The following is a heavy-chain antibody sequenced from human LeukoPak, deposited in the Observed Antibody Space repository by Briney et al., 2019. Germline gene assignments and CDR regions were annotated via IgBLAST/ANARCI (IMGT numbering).Heavy chain of an antibody. D-gene: IGHD6-13*01. CDR2: IYYSGST. J-gene: IGHJ4*02. CDR1: GGSISSYY. V-gene: IGHV4-59*12. CDR3: ARVIADNYYFDY. Sequence: SETLSLTCTVSGGSISSYYWSWIRQPPGKGLEWIGYIYYSGSTYYNPSLESRVTISVDTSKNQFSLKLSSVTAADTAVYYCARVIADNYYFDYWGQGTLVTVSS.